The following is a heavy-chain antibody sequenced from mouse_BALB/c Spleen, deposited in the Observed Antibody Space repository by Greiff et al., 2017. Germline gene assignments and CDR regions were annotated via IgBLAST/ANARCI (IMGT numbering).Heavy chain of an antibody. CDR1: GFNIKDTY. D-gene: IGHD2-1*01. CDR3: ARHGNYVAYFDY. Sequence: EVQLKESGAELVKPGASVKLSCTASGFNIKDTYMHWVNQRPEQGLEWIGRIDPANGNTKYDTKFQGKATITADKSSNTAYLQHSSLTSEDTAVYYCARHGNYVAYFDYWGQGTTLTVSS. J-gene: IGHJ2*01. V-gene: IGHV14-3*02. CDR2: IDPANGNT.